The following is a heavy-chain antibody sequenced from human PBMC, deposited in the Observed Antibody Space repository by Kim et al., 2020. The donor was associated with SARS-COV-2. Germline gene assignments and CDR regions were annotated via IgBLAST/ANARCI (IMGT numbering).Heavy chain of an antibody. CDR2: ISWNSGNI. J-gene: IGHJ6*02. Sequence: GGSLRLSCAASGFTFGDYAMHWVRQAPGKGLEWVSGISWNSGNIDYADSVKGRFTISRDNAKNSLYLQMNSLRAEDTALYYCARLVPHRNYYYYGMDVWGQGTTVTVAS. D-gene: IGHD2-2*01. V-gene: IGHV3-9*01. CDR1: GFTFGDYA. CDR3: ARLVPHRNYYYYGMDV.